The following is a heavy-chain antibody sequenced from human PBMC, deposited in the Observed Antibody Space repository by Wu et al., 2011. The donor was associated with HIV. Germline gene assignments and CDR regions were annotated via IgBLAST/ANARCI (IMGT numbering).Heavy chain of an antibody. V-gene: IGHV1-69*14. Sequence: QVQLVQSGAEVKKPGSSVKVSCKASGDSFSSYAITWVRQAPGQGLEWMGEIIPIFETSNYAQDFQGRVTITADKSTSTAYMELSSLRSEDTAVYYCATGRRELLRVYWGQGTWSPSPQ. CDR3: ATGRRELLRVY. D-gene: IGHD1-26*01. CDR2: IIPIFETS. CDR1: GDSFSSYA. J-gene: IGHJ4*02.